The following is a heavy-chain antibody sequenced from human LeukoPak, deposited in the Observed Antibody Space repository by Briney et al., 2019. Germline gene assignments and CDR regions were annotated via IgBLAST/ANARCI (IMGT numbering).Heavy chain of an antibody. D-gene: IGHD1-14*01. CDR2: IYYSGST. CDR1: GGSISSSSYY. Sequence: SETLSLTCTVSGGSISSSSYYWGWIRQPPGKGLGRIGSIYYSGSTYYNPSLKSRVTISVDTSKNQFSLKLSSVTAADTAVYYCARGGDYRNYYYYYMDVWGKGTTVTVSS. CDR3: ARGGDYRNYYYYYMDV. V-gene: IGHV4-39*07. J-gene: IGHJ6*03.